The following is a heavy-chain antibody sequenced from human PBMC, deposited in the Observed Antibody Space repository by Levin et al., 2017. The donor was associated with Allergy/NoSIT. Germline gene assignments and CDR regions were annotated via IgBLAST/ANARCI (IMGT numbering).Heavy chain of an antibody. V-gene: IGHV5-51*01. CDR2: IYPGDSDT. D-gene: IGHD2-15*01. J-gene: IGHJ4*02. CDR1: GYSFTSYW. CDR3: ARQPPCSGGSCYVDY. Sequence: GESLKISCKGSGYSFTSYWIGWVRQMPGKGLEWMGIIYPGDSDTRYSPSFQGQVTISADKSISTAYLQWSSLKASDTAMYYCARQPPCSGGSCYVDYWGQGTLVTVSS.